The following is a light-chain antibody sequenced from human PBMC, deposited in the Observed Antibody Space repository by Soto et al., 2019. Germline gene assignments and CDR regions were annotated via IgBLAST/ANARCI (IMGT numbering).Light chain of an antibody. CDR3: LQYHYWPWT. CDR1: QSVTNK. CDR2: DAS. Sequence: EMLMTQSPATLSVSPGERGSLSCWASQSVTNKLAWYQQRPCQPPRLLLYDASTRATGVPATFSGSGSGTDFTLTISSLQSEDLGVYYCLQYHYWPWTFGQGTRWIS. V-gene: IGKV3-15*01. J-gene: IGKJ1*01.